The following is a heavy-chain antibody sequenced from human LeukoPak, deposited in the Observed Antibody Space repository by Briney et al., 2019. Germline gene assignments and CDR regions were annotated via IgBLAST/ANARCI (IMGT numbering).Heavy chain of an antibody. V-gene: IGHV4-34*01. CDR2: INHSGST. CDR1: GGSFSGYY. Sequence: SETLSLTCAVYGGSFSGYYWSWIRQPPGKGLEWIGEINHSGSTNYNPSLKSRVTISVDTSKNQFSLKLSSVTAADTAVYYCARAQGDDYGDYRFDPWGQGTLVTVSS. J-gene: IGHJ5*02. D-gene: IGHD4-17*01. CDR3: ARAQGDDYGDYRFDP.